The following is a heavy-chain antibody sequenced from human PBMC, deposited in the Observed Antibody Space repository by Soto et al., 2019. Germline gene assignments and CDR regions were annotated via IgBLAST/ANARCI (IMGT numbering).Heavy chain of an antibody. CDR3: ARHGLGLDY. D-gene: IGHD1-26*01. CDR1: GGSISSYY. CDR2: IHYSGST. Sequence: PSETLSLTCTVSGGSISSYYWSWIRQSPGKGLEYIGYIHYSGSTDYNPSLKSRVTISVDTSKTQFSLKLSSVTAADTAVYYCARHGLGLDYWGQGTLVTVSS. V-gene: IGHV4-59*08. J-gene: IGHJ4*02.